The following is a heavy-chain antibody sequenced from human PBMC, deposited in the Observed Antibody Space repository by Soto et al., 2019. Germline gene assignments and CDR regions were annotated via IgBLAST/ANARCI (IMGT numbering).Heavy chain of an antibody. D-gene: IGHD6-19*01. CDR3: ARKSDDSGWYHFDY. CDR1: GGLISSGNW. CDR2: IYHSGST. J-gene: IGHJ4*02. V-gene: IGHV4-4*02. Sequence: QVQLQESGPGLVKPSGTLSLTCAVSGGLISSGNWWTWVRQAPGKGLEWIGEIYHSGSTKYNPSLKTRVTMSVDKSKNQFSLRLNSVTAADTAVYHCARKSDDSGWYHFDYWGQGTLVTVSS.